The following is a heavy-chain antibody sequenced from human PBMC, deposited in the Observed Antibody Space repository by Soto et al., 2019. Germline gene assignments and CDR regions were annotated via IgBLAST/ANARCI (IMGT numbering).Heavy chain of an antibody. D-gene: IGHD3-3*01. CDR3: GHRRDDGYIVY. CDR1: GFSLSTNGVG. V-gene: IGHV2-5*02. Sequence: QITLKESGPTLVKPTQTLTLICTFSGFSLSTNGVGVGWFRQPPGKALEWLALIYWDDDKRYIPSLKTRLSITKDTSKNQVVFTMTNMDPVDTATYYCGHRRDDGYIVYWGQGTLVTVSS. CDR2: IYWDDDK. J-gene: IGHJ4*02.